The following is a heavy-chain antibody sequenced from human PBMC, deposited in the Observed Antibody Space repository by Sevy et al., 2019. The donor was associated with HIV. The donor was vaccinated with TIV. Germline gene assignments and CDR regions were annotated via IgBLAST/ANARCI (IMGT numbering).Heavy chain of an antibody. CDR1: GFNFINYG. CDR2: ISGSGDTT. CDR3: AKDIRVALVVPSPGYGMDV. Sequence: GGSLRLSCAASGFNFINYGMSWVRQAPGKGLEWVSVISGSGDTTNYADSVKGRFVISRDNSKNTMYLQLNSLRAEETAVYYCAKDIRVALVVPSPGYGMDVWGHGTSVTVSS. D-gene: IGHD2-15*01. J-gene: IGHJ6*02. V-gene: IGHV3-23*01.